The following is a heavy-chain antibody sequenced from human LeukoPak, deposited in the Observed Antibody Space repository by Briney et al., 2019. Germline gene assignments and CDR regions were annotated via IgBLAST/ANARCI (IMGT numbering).Heavy chain of an antibody. CDR1: GYTFTSYG. CDR2: ISAYNGNT. D-gene: IGHD3-10*01. J-gene: IGHJ4*02. V-gene: IGHV1-18*01. CDR3: ARDATYGPTFDY. Sequence: GASVKVSCKASGYTFTSYGISWVRQAPGQGLEWMGWISAYNGNTNYAQKLQGRVTMTTDTSTNTAYMGLRSLRSDDTAVYYCARDATYGPTFDYGGQGTLVTVSS.